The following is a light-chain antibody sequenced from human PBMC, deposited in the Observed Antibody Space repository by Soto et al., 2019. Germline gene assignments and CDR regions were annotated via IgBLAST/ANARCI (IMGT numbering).Light chain of an antibody. CDR3: QQRNNWPLT. CDR1: QTVSSS. CDR2: DAS. J-gene: IGKJ5*01. V-gene: IGKV3-11*01. Sequence: EILLTQSPATLSLSLGETATLSCRASQTVSSSLAWYQQKPGQAPRLLIYDASNRATGIPARFSGSGSGTDFTLTISSLEPEDFAGYYCQQRNNWPLTFGQGTRLEI.